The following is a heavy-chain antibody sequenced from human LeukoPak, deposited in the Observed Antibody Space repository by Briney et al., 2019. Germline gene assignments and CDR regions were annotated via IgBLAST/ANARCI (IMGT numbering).Heavy chain of an antibody. V-gene: IGHV4-59*08. CDR2: IYYSGST. D-gene: IGHD5-12*01. Sequence: SEALSLTCTVSGGSISSYYWSWIRQPPGKGLEWIGYIYYSGSTNYNPSLKSRVTISVDTSKNPFSLKLSSVTAAATAVYYCARGYSGYDRYFDYWGQGTLVTVSS. CDR1: GGSISSYY. J-gene: IGHJ4*02. CDR3: ARGYSGYDRYFDY.